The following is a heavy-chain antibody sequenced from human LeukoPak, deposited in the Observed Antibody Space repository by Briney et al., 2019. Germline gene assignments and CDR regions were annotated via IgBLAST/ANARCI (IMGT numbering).Heavy chain of an antibody. J-gene: IGHJ6*03. CDR1: GYTFSSYA. Sequence: GASVKVSCKGSGYTFSSYAIHWVRQAPGQRLEWMGWINAGNGDTKYSQKFQGRVTITRDTSATTAYMELSSLRSEDTAVYYCARDYSSSYYMDVWGKGTTVTVSS. V-gene: IGHV1-3*01. CDR2: INAGNGDT. CDR3: ARDYSSSYYMDV.